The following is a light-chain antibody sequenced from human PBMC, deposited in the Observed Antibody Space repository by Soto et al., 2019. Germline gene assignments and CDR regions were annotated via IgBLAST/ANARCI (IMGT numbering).Light chain of an antibody. J-gene: IGLJ3*02. CDR2: EVT. CDR1: SSDVGGYDY. Sequence: QSALTQPPSASGSPGRSVTISCTGTSSDVGGYDYVSWFQQHPGKAPKLIIYEVTKRPSGVPDRFSASKSGNTASLTVSGLQAEDEAEYYCSSFVAGNNYWVFGGGTKVTVL. CDR3: SSFVAGNNYWV. V-gene: IGLV2-8*01.